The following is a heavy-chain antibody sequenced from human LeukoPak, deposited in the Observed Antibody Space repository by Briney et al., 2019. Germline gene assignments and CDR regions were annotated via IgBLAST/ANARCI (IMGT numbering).Heavy chain of an antibody. Sequence: GGSLRLSCAASGLSFSSYGMHWVRQAPGKGLEWVAFIQYDGSNKFYADSVKGRFTISRGNAKNSLYLQMNSLRAEDTAVYYCARGGDGYNYNERALSWGQGTLVTVSS. CDR1: GLSFSSYG. D-gene: IGHD5-24*01. V-gene: IGHV3-30*12. J-gene: IGHJ5*02. CDR3: ARGGDGYNYNERALS. CDR2: IQYDGSNK.